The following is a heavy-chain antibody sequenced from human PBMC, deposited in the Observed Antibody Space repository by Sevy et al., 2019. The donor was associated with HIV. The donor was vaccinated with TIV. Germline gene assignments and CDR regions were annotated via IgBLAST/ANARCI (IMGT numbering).Heavy chain of an antibody. CDR3: ATTKDCYDSSGYPFDY. CDR2: FDPEDGRT. V-gene: IGHV1-24*01. CDR1: GYTLSQLF. D-gene: IGHD3-22*01. Sequence: ASVKVSCKVSGYTLSQLFMHWVRQAPGKGLEWVGTFDPEDGRTIYAQKFQGRVTMTEDTSTDTAYMELNSLNSEDTAVYYCATTKDCYDSSGYPFDYWGQGTQVTVSS. J-gene: IGHJ4*02.